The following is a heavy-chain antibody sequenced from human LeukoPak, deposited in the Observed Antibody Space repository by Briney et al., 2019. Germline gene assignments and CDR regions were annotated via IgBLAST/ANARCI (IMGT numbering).Heavy chain of an antibody. V-gene: IGHV3-7*03. CDR3: AREGRDDYGGNPPPGYFDY. D-gene: IGHD4-23*01. CDR1: GFTSSSYW. CDR2: IKKDGSEK. J-gene: IGHJ4*02. Sequence: PGGSLRLSCAASGFTSSSYWMSWVRQAPGKGLEWVANIKKDGSEKHYADSVKGRFTISRDNAKNSLYLQMNSLRAEDTAVYYCAREGRDDYGGNPPPGYFDYWGQGTLVTVSS.